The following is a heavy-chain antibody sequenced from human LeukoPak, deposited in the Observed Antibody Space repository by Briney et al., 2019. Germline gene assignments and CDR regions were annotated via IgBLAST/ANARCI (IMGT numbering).Heavy chain of an antibody. CDR2: VYYTGST. Sequence: SETLSLTCTVSGGSISTYFWYWLRQPPGKGLEWIGFVYYTGSTDYNPSLKSRVSISVDTSKNQFSLKLSSVTVADTAVYYRARPVSKGYSDYYMDVWGKGTTVTVSS. J-gene: IGHJ6*03. CDR1: GGSISTYF. D-gene: IGHD5-12*01. V-gene: IGHV4-59*08. CDR3: ARPVSKGYSDYYMDV.